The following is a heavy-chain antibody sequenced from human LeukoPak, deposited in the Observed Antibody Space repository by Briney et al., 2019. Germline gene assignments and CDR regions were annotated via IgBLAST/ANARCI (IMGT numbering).Heavy chain of an antibody. D-gene: IGHD2-15*01. CDR1: GFTFSSYW. CDR2: INSDGSST. Sequence: GGSLRLSCAASGFTFSSYWMHWVRQAPGKGLMWVSRINSDGSSTSYADSVKGRFTISRDNSKNTLYLQMNSLRAEDTAVYYCARGSATLRGGFDYWGQGTLVTVSS. V-gene: IGHV3-74*01. CDR3: ARGSATLRGGFDY. J-gene: IGHJ4*02.